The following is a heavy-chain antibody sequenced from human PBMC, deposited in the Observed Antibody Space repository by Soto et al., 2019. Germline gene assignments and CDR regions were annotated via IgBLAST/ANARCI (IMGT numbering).Heavy chain of an antibody. CDR2: ISYYVRNK. D-gene: IGHD3-10*01. CDR3: AIGSGSYYDDY. Sequence: QVQLVESGGGVVQPGRSLRLSCAASGFTFSSYGMQWVRQAPGKGLEWVAVISYYVRNKYYADSGKGRFTISRDNSQNTLYLQMNSLRAEDTALYYCAIGSGSYYDDYWGQGTLVTVSS. CDR1: GFTFSSYG. V-gene: IGHV3-30*03. J-gene: IGHJ4*02.